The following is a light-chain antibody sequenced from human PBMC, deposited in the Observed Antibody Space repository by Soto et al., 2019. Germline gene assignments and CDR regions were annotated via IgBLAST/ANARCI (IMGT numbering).Light chain of an antibody. CDR2: DVT. V-gene: IGLV2-14*01. CDR1: SSDVGGYKY. J-gene: IGLJ1*01. Sequence: QSVLTQPAXVSESPGQSITISCTGSSSDVGGYKYVSWYQQHPGKAPKLLIYDVTNRPSGVSNRFSGSKSGYTASLTISGLQSEVETDYYCTSYTSFKTLVFGPGSKVTVL. CDR3: TSYTSFKTLV.